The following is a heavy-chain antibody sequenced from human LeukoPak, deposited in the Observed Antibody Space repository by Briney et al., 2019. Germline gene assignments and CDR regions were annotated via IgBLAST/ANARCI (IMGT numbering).Heavy chain of an antibody. CDR3: ARDGDCSSTSCYSYNNYYYGMDV. Sequence: GGSLRLSCAASGFTFSSYAMSWIRQAPGKGLEWVSYISSSGSTIYYADSVKGRFTISRDNAKNSLYLQMNSLRAEDTAVYYCARDGDCSSTSCYSYNNYYYGMDVWGQGTTVTVSS. J-gene: IGHJ6*02. V-gene: IGHV3-11*01. D-gene: IGHD2-2*03. CDR1: GFTFSSYA. CDR2: ISSSGSTI.